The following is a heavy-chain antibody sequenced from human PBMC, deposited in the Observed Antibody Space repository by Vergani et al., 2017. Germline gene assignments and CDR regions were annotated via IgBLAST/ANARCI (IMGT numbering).Heavy chain of an antibody. J-gene: IGHJ4*02. CDR2: IYPGDYDT. CDR3: ARSGDSVGGWYGGFFDY. Sequence: EVQLVQSGAEVKTPGESLTISCKGSGYSFTSYWIGWVRQMTGKGLEWMGIIYPGDYDTRYSPSFQGQVTISADKSISTAYLQWSSLKPSDTAMYYCARSGDSVGGWYGGFFDYWGQGTLVTVSS. CDR1: GYSFTSYW. D-gene: IGHD6-19*01. V-gene: IGHV5-51*01.